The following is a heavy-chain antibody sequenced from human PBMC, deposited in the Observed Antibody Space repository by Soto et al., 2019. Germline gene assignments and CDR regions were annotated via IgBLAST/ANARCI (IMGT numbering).Heavy chain of an antibody. CDR1: GFTFSSYG. D-gene: IGHD3-3*01. J-gene: IGHJ6*02. Sequence: GGSLRLSCAASGFTFSSYGMHWVRQAPGKGLEWVAVIWYDGSNKYNADSVKGRFTISRDNSKNTLYLQMNSLRAEDTAVYYCARDLASYYDFWSGYYSGPSGMDVWGQGTTVTVSS. CDR3: ARDLASYYDFWSGYYSGPSGMDV. V-gene: IGHV3-33*01. CDR2: IWYDGSNK.